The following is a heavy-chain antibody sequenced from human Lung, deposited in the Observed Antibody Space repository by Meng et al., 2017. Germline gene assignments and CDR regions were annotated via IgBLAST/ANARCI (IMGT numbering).Heavy chain of an antibody. J-gene: IGHJ3*02. D-gene: IGHD4-17*01. CDR1: GFTFSSYS. V-gene: IGHV3-21*01. Sequence: EVQLVESGGGLVKPGGSLRLSCAASGFTFSSYSMSWVRQAPGKGLEWVSSIVSSGSDYIHYADSVKGRFTISRDNAKNSLYLQMNSLRAEDTAVYYCARDFRPRGDYHAFDIWGQGTMVTVSS. CDR2: IVSSGSDYI. CDR3: ARDFRPRGDYHAFDI.